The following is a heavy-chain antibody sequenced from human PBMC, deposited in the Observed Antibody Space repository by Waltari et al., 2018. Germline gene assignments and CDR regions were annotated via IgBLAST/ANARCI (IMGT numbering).Heavy chain of an antibody. J-gene: IGHJ6*02. CDR3: ARDLGGYDPSGGGMDV. Sequence: EVQLVESGGGLVQPGGSLRLSCAASGFTFSSYEMNWVRQAPGKGLEVVSYISSSGSNIYDADAVKGRFTISRDNAKNSLYLQMNSLRAEDTAVYYGARDLGGYDPSGGGMDVWGQGTTVTVSS. V-gene: IGHV3-48*03. D-gene: IGHD5-12*01. CDR2: ISSSGSNI. CDR1: GFTFSSYE.